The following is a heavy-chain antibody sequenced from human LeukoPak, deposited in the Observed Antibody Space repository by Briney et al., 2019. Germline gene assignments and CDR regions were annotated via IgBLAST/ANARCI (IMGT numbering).Heavy chain of an antibody. V-gene: IGHV3-30*18. Sequence: GGSLRLSCAASGVTFRSYGMHWVRQAPGKGLEWVAVISYDGSHKYYADSVKGRFSISRDNSKNTLYLQMNSLRADDTAVYYCAKGARGDTVTSIVGLNWFDPWGQGTLVTVSS. CDR2: ISYDGSHK. CDR3: AKGARGDTVTSIVGLNWFDP. J-gene: IGHJ5*02. D-gene: IGHD4-17*01. CDR1: GVTFRSYG.